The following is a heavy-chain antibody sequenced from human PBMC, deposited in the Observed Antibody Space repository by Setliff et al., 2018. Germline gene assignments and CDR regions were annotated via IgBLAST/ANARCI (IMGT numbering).Heavy chain of an antibody. V-gene: IGHV3-7*01. CDR2: IDPDGIGK. CDR1: GFTFNQYW. CDR3: AKVLAIFGVVTDIGFYFDY. J-gene: IGHJ4*02. Sequence: PGGSLRLSCAASGFTFNQYWMTWVRQAPGKGLEWVANIDPDGIGKYYIDSVRGRFTISRDNAKNTLFLHMNDLRAEDTAVFYCAKVLAIFGVVTDIGFYFDYWGQGSLVTVSS. D-gene: IGHD3-3*01.